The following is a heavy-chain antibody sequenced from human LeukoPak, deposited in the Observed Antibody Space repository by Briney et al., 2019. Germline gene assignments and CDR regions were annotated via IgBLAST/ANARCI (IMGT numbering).Heavy chain of an antibody. Sequence: GGSLRLSCAASGFTFSDSYMTWIRQAPGKGLELLSYISGSASDVNYIDSVRGRFTISRDNAKNSLYLHMNSLTVEDTAVYYCSRDPRHNDYWGQGALVTVSS. J-gene: IGHJ4*02. CDR3: SRDPRHNDY. V-gene: IGHV3-11*01. CDR1: GFTFSDSY. CDR2: ISGSASDV.